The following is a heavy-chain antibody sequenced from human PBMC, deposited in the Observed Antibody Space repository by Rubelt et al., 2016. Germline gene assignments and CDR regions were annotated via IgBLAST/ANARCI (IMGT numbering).Heavy chain of an antibody. Sequence: NRGEWVSAISSSGDSTYYVDSVKGRFTISRDNSKNTLYLQMNSLRAEDTAVYYCARGSVVPAAMYVWSWFDPWGQGTLVTVSS. J-gene: IGHJ5*02. CDR2: ISSSGDST. CDR3: ARGSVVPAAMYVWSWFDP. D-gene: IGHD2-2*01. V-gene: IGHV3-23*01.